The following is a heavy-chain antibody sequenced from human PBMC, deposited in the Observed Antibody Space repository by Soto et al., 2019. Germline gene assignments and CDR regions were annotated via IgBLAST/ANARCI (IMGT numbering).Heavy chain of an antibody. V-gene: IGHV3-33*01. Sequence: QVQLVGSGGGVVQPGRSLRLSCAASGFIFSNYAMHWVRQAPGQGLEWVALICSDGSYENYAESVKGRFTISRDNSKNTLFLQVNGLRVDDTAVYFCARGTGSGSFLIDYWGQGTLVTVSS. CDR3: ARGTGSGSFLIDY. J-gene: IGHJ4*02. CDR1: GFIFSNYA. CDR2: ICSDGSYE. D-gene: IGHD3-10*01.